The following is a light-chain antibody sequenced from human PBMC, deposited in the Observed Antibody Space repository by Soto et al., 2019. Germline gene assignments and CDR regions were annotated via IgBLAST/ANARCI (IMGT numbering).Light chain of an antibody. Sequence: QSALTQPASVSGSPGQSITISCTGTSSDVGGYNYVSWYQQHPGKAPKLMIYDVSNRPSGVSNRFSGSKSGNTASLTISGLRAEDEADYYCSSYTSSSRVVFGGGTKLTVL. CDR2: DVS. J-gene: IGLJ2*01. CDR1: SSDVGGYNY. V-gene: IGLV2-14*01. CDR3: SSYTSSSRVV.